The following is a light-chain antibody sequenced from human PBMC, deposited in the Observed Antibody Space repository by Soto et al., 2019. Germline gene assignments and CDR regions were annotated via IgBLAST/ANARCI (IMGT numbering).Light chain of an antibody. J-gene: IGLJ1*01. Sequence: QSVLTQPPSVSGTPGQRVTVSCSGGRSNIGSNTVHWYQQLPGAAPKLLIYRDNQRPSGVPDRFAASKSGTSASLAISGLQSEDEVDYYCEAWDDRHHVLYVLGTGTKLTVL. V-gene: IGLV1-44*01. CDR3: EAWDDRHHVLYV. CDR1: RSNIGSNT. CDR2: RDN.